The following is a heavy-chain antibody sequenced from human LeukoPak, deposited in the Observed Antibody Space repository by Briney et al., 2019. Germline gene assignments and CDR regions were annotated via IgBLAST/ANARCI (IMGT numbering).Heavy chain of an antibody. CDR1: GFTFSSYA. CDR3: AKDERAPTMVRGSAFDS. V-gene: IGHV3-23*01. Sequence: GGSLRLSCAASGFTFSSYAMSWVRQAPGKGLEWVSAISGSGGSTYYAASVKGRFTISRDNSKNTLYLQMNSRRAEDTAVYYCAKDERAPTMVRGSAFDSSGQGALVTDSS. CDR2: ISGSGGST. D-gene: IGHD3-10*01. J-gene: IGHJ4*02.